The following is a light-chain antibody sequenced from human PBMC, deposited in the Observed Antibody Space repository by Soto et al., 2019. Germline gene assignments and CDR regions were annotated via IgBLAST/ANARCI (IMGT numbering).Light chain of an antibody. CDR2: KAS. CDR1: QSISSW. J-gene: IGKJ1*01. V-gene: IGKV1-5*03. CDR3: QQYNSYRWT. Sequence: DIQMTQSPSTLSASVGDRVTITCRASQSISSWLAWYQQKPGKAPKLLIYKASSLESGVPSWFSGSGSGTEFTLTISSLQPDDFAIYYCQQYNSYRWTFGQGTKVEMK.